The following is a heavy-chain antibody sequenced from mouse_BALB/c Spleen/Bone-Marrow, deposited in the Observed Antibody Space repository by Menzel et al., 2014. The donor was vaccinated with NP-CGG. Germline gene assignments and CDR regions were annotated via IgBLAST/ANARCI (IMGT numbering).Heavy chain of an antibody. CDR2: IFPGNVNT. CDR3: ARDTMDY. CDR1: GYTFTSYY. J-gene: IGHJ4*01. V-gene: IGHV1S56*01. Sequence: VQRVESGPELVKPGASVRISCKASGYTFTSYYIHWVKQRPGQGLEWIGWIFPGNVNTKYNEKFKGKATPTADKSSSTAYMQLSSLTSEDSAVYFCARDTMDYWGQGTSVTVSS.